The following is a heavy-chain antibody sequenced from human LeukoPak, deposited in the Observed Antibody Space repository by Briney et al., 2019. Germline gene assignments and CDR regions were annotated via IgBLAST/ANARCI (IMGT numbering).Heavy chain of an antibody. D-gene: IGHD3-22*01. J-gene: IGHJ4*02. CDR2: ISWNSGNI. Sequence: GGSLRLSCAASGFTFDDYAMHWVRQAPGKGLEWVSGISWNSGNIGYADSVKGRFTISRDNAKNSLYLQMNSLRAEDTALYYCPKDEDSSGYTIDYWGQGTLVTVSS. CDR3: PKDEDSSGYTIDY. V-gene: IGHV3-9*01. CDR1: GFTFDDYA.